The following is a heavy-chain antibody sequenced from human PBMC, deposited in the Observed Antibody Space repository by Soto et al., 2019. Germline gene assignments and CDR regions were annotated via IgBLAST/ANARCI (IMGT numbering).Heavy chain of an antibody. CDR2: INHSGST. CDR3: ARVFSHGDYLDY. J-gene: IGHJ4*02. Sequence: SETLSLTCAVYGGSSSGYYWSWIRQPPGKGLEWIGEINHSGSTNYNPSLKSRVTISVDTSKNQFSLKLSSVTAADTAVYYCARVFSHGDYLDYWGQGTLVTVSS. CDR1: GGSSSGYY. D-gene: IGHD4-17*01. V-gene: IGHV4-34*01.